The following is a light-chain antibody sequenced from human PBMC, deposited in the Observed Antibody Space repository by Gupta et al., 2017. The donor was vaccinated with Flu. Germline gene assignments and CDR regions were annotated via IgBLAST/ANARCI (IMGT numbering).Light chain of an antibody. V-gene: IGKV2-28*01. CDR1: QSLLHSNGYNY. J-gene: IGKJ4*01. CDR2: CAS. Sequence: DIVMTQSPLSLPVTPGEAASISCRSSQSLLHSNGYNYLDWYGQKPGQSPQLLIYCASNRASGVPDRFSGSGSGTDFTLKSRRGEAEDVGVYYGKQDLHIKTFGRGTKVEIK. CDR3: KQDLHIKT.